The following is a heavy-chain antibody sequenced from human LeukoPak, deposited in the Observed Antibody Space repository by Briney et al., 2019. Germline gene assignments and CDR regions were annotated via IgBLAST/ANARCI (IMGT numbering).Heavy chain of an antibody. CDR1: GFTFSSYG. CDR2: ISYDGSNK. Sequence: GGSLRLSCAASGFTFSSYGMHWVRQAPGKGLEWVAVISYDGSNKYYADSVKGRFTISRDNSKNTLYLQMNGLRAEDTAVYYCAKDRSVAGNYYYYGMDVWGKGTTVTASS. D-gene: IGHD6-19*01. J-gene: IGHJ6*04. V-gene: IGHV3-30*18. CDR3: AKDRSVAGNYYYYGMDV.